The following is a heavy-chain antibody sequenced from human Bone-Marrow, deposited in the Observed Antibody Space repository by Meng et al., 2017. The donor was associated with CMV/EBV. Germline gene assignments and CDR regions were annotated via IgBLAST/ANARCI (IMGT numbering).Heavy chain of an antibody. Sequence: ASVKVSCKASGYIFSDYYIHWVRQAPGRGLEWMGWISPGSGGTNYAQNFQDRVTMTSDTSNTTAYVELAGLTVDDTAVYFCARRSWDAFDIWGQGTMVTVSS. CDR3: ARRSWDAFDI. CDR1: GYIFSDYY. V-gene: IGHV1-2*02. J-gene: IGHJ3*02. CDR2: ISPGSGGT. D-gene: IGHD3-16*02.